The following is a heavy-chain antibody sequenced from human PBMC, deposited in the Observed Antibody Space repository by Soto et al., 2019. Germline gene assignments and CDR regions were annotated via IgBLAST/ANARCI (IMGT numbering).Heavy chain of an antibody. CDR3: ARGGGRDGGIDAFDI. D-gene: IGHD1-26*01. Sequence: SETLSLTCAVYGGSFSGYYWSWIRQPPGKGLEWIGEINHSGSTNYNPSLKSRVTISVDTSKNQFSLKLSSVTAADTAVDYGARGGGRDGGIDAFDIWGQGTMVTVSS. J-gene: IGHJ3*02. V-gene: IGHV4-34*01. CDR1: GGSFSGYY. CDR2: INHSGST.